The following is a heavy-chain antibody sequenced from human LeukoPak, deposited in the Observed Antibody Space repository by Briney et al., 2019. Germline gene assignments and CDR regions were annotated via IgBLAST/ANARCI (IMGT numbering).Heavy chain of an antibody. CDR3: AKSGRYYDFWSGYYVDY. J-gene: IGHJ4*02. CDR2: ISGSGGST. CDR1: GFTFSSHA. Sequence: PGGXXXXXCAAXGFTFSSHAMSWVRQAPGKGLEWVSAISGSGGSTYYADSVKGRFTISRDNSKNTLYLQMNSLRAEDTAVYYCAKSGRYYDFWSGYYVDYWGQGTLVTVSS. V-gene: IGHV3-23*01. D-gene: IGHD3-3*01.